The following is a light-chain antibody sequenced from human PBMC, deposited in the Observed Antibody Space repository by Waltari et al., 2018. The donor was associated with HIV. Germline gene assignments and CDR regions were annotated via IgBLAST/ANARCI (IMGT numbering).Light chain of an antibody. CDR3: QQRSDSPPFG. CDR1: QSVGTS. J-gene: IGKJ4*01. V-gene: IGKV3-11*01. CDR2: DAS. Sequence: EVVLTQSPATLSLSPGERATLSCTASQSVGTSLAWYQQKPGQAPRLLIYDASKRATGIPARFTGSGSGTDFTLIITGLEPEDFALYYCQQRSDSPPFGFGGGTKVEIK.